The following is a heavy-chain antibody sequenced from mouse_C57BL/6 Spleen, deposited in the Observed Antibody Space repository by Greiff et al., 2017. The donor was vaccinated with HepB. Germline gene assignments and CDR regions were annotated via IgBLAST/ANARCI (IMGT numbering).Heavy chain of an antibody. CDR1: GYTFTSYW. D-gene: IGHD1-1*01. CDR2: IDPSDSYT. Sequence: QVQLQQPGAELVMPGASVKLSCKASGYTFTSYWMHWVKQRPGQGLEWIGEIDPSDSYTNYNQKCKGKSTLTVDKSSSTAYMQLSSLTSEDSAVYYCARGATVVAFDYWGQGTTLTVSS. V-gene: IGHV1-69*01. J-gene: IGHJ2*01. CDR3: ARGATVVAFDY.